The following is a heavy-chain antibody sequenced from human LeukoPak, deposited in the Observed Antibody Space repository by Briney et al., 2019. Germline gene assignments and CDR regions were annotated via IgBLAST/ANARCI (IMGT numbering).Heavy chain of an antibody. CDR3: AGHIRGDYELDY. CDR2: IYYCGST. Sequence: PSGTLSLTFTVSRGSLSSRSFFWGWIRRPPGKGLEGIGSIYYCGSTYYKPSLNSRVTISLDTCMSHFSLKMNSVTAADTAVYYCAGHIRGDYELDYWGQGTLVAVSS. CDR1: RGSLSSRSFF. V-gene: IGHV4-39*01. J-gene: IGHJ4*02. D-gene: IGHD4-17*01.